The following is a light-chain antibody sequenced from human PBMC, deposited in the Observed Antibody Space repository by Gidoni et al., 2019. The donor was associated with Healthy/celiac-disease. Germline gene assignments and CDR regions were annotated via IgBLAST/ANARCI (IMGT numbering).Light chain of an antibody. Sequence: SYELTQPPSVPVSPGQTASITCSGDKLGDKYACWYQQKPGQSPVLVIYQDSKRPSGIPERFSGSNPGNTATLTISGTQAMDEADYYCQAWDSSTAVFGGGTKLTVL. J-gene: IGLJ2*01. CDR2: QDS. CDR3: QAWDSSTAV. CDR1: KLGDKY. V-gene: IGLV3-1*01.